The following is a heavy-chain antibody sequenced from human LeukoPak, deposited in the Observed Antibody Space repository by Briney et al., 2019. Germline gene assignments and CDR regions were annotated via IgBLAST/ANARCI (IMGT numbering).Heavy chain of an antibody. CDR2: IYFSGST. CDR3: ARHPGGVWGSHRYAQFDF. D-gene: IGHD3-16*02. V-gene: IGHV4-39*01. J-gene: IGHJ4*02. CDR1: GASISSTSYY. Sequence: SETLSLTCTASGASISSTSYYWGWIRQPPGKGPEWIGSIYFSGSTHYNPSLKSRLTISVDTSRNQFSLQLTSVTAADTSVYYCARHPGGVWGSHRYAQFDFWGQGTLVTVSS.